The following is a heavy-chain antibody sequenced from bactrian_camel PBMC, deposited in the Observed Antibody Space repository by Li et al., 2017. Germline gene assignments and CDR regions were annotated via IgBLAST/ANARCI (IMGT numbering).Heavy chain of an antibody. Sequence: VQLVESGGDSVQAGGSLGLSCAASEYTYSSNCMGWFRQAPGKEREGVATIVTGGGNTYYAGSVDGRFTISQDNAKNTVYLQMNSLKPEDTAMYYCAGRTDGNCGVWYLTTTSAFQYWGQGTQVTVS. J-gene: IGHJ4*01. V-gene: IGHV3S40*01. CDR3: AGRTDGNCGVWYLTTTSAFQY. D-gene: IGHD3*01. CDR2: IVTGGGNT. CDR1: EYTYSSNC.